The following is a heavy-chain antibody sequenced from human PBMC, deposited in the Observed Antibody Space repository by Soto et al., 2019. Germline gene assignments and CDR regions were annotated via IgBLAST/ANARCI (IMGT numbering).Heavy chain of an antibody. CDR3: AGYCSSSNGPENHYFSLDA. CDR2: INNSGST. CDR1: GGSFSGYY. J-gene: IGHJ4*03. Sequence: PSGTLSLTCAVSGGSFSGYYWSWIRLPPGKGKELIGEINNSGSTNYNQTLTRQVTISVDTSKNQYHLNLSSVSAADTARYFCAGYCSSSNGPENHYFSLDARGHATPV. D-gene: IGHD2-2*01. V-gene: IGHV4-34*10.